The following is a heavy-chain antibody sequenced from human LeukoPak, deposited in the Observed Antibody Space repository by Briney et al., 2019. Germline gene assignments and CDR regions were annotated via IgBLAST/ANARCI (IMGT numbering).Heavy chain of an antibody. J-gene: IGHJ6*03. CDR1: GFTFSDYY. V-gene: IGHV3-11*04. CDR3: ARDSAYQLPIYYYYYMDV. Sequence: GGSLRLSCAASGFTFSDYYMSWIRQAPGKGLEWVSYISSSGSTIYYADSVKGRFTISRDNAKNSLYLQMNSLRAEDTAVYYCARDSAYQLPIYYYYYMDVWGKGATVTISS. D-gene: IGHD2-2*01. CDR2: ISSSGSTI.